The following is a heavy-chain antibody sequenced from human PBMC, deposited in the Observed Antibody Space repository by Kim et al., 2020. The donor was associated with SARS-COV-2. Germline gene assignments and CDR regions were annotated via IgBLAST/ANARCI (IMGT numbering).Heavy chain of an antibody. J-gene: IGHJ6*02. V-gene: IGHV5-10-1*01. Sequence: GESLKISCKGSGYTFSTYWITWVRQMPGKGLEWMGNIDPSESYVNYSPSFEGHVSISVDQSITTVFLQWSSLEASDTGIYYCARYTPRLAEYYYGLDVWG. D-gene: IGHD1-1*01. CDR2: IDPSESYV. CDR1: GYTFSTYW. CDR3: ARYTPRLAEYYYGLDV.